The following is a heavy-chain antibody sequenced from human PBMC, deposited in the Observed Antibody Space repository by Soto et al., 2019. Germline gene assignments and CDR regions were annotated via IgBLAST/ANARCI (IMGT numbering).Heavy chain of an antibody. CDR3: AKDRTPVTMFDY. J-gene: IGHJ4*02. Sequence: GGPLRLSCAASVFTFSSYGMHCVRHAPGKGLEWVAVISYDGSNKYYADSVKGRFTISRDNSKNTLYLQMNRLRAEDTAVYYCAKDRTPVTMFDYWGQGTLVNVSS. CDR2: ISYDGSNK. V-gene: IGHV3-30*18. D-gene: IGHD4-17*01. CDR1: VFTFSSYG.